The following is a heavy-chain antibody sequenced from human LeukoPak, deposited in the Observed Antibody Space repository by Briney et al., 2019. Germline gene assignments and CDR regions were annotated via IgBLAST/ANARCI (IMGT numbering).Heavy chain of an antibody. CDR1: GYTFTSYY. D-gene: IGHD5-18*01. J-gene: IGHJ4*02. V-gene: IGHV1-46*01. CDR2: INPNRGST. Sequence: ASVKVSCKASGYTFTSYYMYWVRQAPGQGLEWMGIINPNRGSTSYAQKFQGRVTMTTDTSTSTAYMELRSLRSDDTAVYYCARSRGYSYGSWGFDYWGQGTLVTVSS. CDR3: ARSRGYSYGSWGFDY.